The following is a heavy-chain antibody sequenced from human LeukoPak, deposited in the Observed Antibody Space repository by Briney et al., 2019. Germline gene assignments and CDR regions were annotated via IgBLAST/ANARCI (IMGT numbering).Heavy chain of an antibody. D-gene: IGHD2-15*01. V-gene: IGHV4-59*01. CDR2: IYYSGST. CDR3: AREYCSGGSSYSVAFDI. CDR1: GGSISSYY. J-gene: IGHJ3*02. Sequence: WETLSLTCTVSGGSISSYYWSWIRQPPGKGLEWIGYIYYSGSTNYNPSLKSRVTISVDTSKNQFSLKLSSVTAADTAVYYCAREYCSGGSSYSVAFDIWGQGTMVTVSS.